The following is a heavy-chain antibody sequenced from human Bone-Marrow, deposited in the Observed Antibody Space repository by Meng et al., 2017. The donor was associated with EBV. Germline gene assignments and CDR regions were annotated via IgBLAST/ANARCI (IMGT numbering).Heavy chain of an antibody. CDR3: ARGGYCVSTSCAHFDY. J-gene: IGHJ4*02. Sequence: QVQRVQSGAEVEKPGASVKVSCKTSGYIFNPYGVTWVRQAPGQGLEWMGWISTYNGNTNYAQKFQGRVTMTTDTSTSTVYLELRSLRSDDTAVYFCARGGYCVSTSCAHFDYWGQGTLVTVSS. CDR2: ISTYNGNT. CDR1: GYIFNPYG. D-gene: IGHD2-2*03. V-gene: IGHV1-18*01.